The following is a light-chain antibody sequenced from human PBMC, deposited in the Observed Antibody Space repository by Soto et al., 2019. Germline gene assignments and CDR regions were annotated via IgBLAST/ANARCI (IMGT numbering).Light chain of an antibody. J-gene: IGLJ2*01. Sequence: QSALTQPASVSGSPGQSITISCTGTSSDVGSYNLVSWYQQHPGKAPQLMIYEGSKPPSGVSNRFSGSKSVNTASLTSSGLQDEDEADYYCCSYAGIHVVFGGGTKLTVL. CDR3: CSYAGIHVV. CDR1: SSDVGSYNL. V-gene: IGLV2-23*01. CDR2: EGS.